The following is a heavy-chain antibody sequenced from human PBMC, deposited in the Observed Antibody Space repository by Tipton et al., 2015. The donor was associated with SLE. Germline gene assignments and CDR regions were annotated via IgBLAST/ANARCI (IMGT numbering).Heavy chain of an antibody. V-gene: IGHV4-59*11. J-gene: IGHJ6*02. Sequence: TLSLTCTVSGGSISSHYWSWIRQPPGKGLEWIGYIYYSGSTNYNPSLKSRVTISVDTSKNQFSLKLSSVTAADTAVYYCARENAGYYYYYGMDVWGQGTTVTVSS. CDR2: IYYSGST. CDR3: ARENAGYYYYYGMDV. CDR1: GGSISSHY.